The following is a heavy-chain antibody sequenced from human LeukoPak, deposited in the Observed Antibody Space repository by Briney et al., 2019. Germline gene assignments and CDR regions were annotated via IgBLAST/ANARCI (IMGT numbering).Heavy chain of an antibody. CDR2: MYTNGKS. CDR3: ARGSREMATIFDQ. CDR1: GGSFSGYY. D-gene: IGHD5-24*01. V-gene: IGHV4-59*10. J-gene: IGHJ4*02. Sequence: SETLSLTCAVYGGSFSGYYWSWIRQPAGKGLEWIGRMYTNGKSDYSPSLKSRVTMSVDTSKNQVSLKLSSVTAADTAVYYCARGSREMATIFDQWDQGTLVVVSS.